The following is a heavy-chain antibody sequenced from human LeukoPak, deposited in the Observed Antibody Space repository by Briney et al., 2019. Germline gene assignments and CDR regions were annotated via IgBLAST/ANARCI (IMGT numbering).Heavy chain of an antibody. V-gene: IGHV1-2*02. J-gene: IGHJ4*02. CDR2: INPNSGGT. D-gene: IGHD4-17*01. CDR1: GYTFTGYY. CDR3: ARASWDYGDPGAFDC. Sequence: ASVKVSCKASGYTFTGYYMHWVRQAPGQGLEWMGWINPNSGGTNYAQKFQGRVTMTRDTSISTAYMELSRLRSDDTAVYYCARASWDYGDPGAFDCWGQGTLVTVSS.